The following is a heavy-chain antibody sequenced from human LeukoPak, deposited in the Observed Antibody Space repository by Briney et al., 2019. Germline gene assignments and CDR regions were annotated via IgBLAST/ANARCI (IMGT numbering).Heavy chain of an antibody. CDR3: ARDKGRNVIWTLEY. CDR1: GFTFSSYG. Sequence: PGGSLRLSCAASGFTFSSYGMHWVRQAPGKGLEWVAVIWYDGSNKYNADSVKGRFTISRDNSKNTLYLGMNSLRAEDTAVYYCARDKGRNVIWTLEYWGQGTLVTVSS. V-gene: IGHV3-33*01. CDR2: IWYDGSNK. D-gene: IGHD2-15*01. J-gene: IGHJ4*02.